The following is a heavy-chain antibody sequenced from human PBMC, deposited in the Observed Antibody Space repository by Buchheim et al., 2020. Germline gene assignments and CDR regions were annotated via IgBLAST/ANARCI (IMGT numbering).Heavy chain of an antibody. CDR3: ARNWFDP. V-gene: IGHV4-39*07. CDR1: GGSISSSDHY. CDR2: IFYTGST. Sequence: QLQLQESGPGLVKPSETLSLTCTVSGGSISSSDHYWAWIRQPPGKGLEWIGSIFYTGSTYQNPSLESRVIVSVDKSKNQFSLKLSSVTAADTAVYYCARNWFDPWGQGTL. J-gene: IGHJ5*02.